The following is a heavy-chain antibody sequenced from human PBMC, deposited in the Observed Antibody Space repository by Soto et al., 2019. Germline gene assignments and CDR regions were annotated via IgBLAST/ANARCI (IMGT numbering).Heavy chain of an antibody. CDR2: ISGSGGRK. CDR1: GFTFSSYA. Sequence: GGSLRLSCAASGFTFSSYAMSWVRQAPGKGLEWVSAISGSGGRKYYADSLKGRFTISRDNSKNTLYRQMNSLRAEDTAVYYCAKGTDCSGGSCYSGLIGWFDPWGQGTLVTVSS. V-gene: IGHV3-23*01. J-gene: IGHJ5*02. CDR3: AKGTDCSGGSCYSGLIGWFDP. D-gene: IGHD2-15*01.